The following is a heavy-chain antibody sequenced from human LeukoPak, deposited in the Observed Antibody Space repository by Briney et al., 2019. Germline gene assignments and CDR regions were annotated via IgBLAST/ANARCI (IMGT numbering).Heavy chain of an antibody. CDR3: AKDLGYYGSDSANWFDP. Sequence: PGRSLRLSCAASGFTFSSYGMHWVRQAPGKGLEWVAVISYDGSNKYYADSVKGRFTISRDNSKNTLYLQMNSLRAEDTAVYYCAKDLGYYGSDSANWFDPWGQGTLVTVSS. CDR2: ISYDGSNK. J-gene: IGHJ5*02. CDR1: GFTFSSYG. V-gene: IGHV3-30*18. D-gene: IGHD3-10*01.